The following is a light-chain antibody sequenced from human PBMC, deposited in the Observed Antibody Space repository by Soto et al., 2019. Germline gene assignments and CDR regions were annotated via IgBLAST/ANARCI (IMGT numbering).Light chain of an antibody. CDR2: DAS. V-gene: IGKV1-33*01. Sequence: DIQLTQSPSFLSASVGDRFSITFRASQGISSYLAWYQQKPGKAPKLLIYDASNLETGVPSRFSGSGSGTDFTFTISSLQPEDIATYYCQQYDNLPLTFGGGTKVDI. CDR1: QGISSY. CDR3: QQYDNLPLT. J-gene: IGKJ4*01.